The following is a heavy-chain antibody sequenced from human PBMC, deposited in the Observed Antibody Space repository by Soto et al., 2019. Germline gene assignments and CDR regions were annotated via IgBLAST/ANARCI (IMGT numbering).Heavy chain of an antibody. CDR3: ATGPILSSFES. Sequence: EVQLLESGGDLVQPGGSLRLSCAPFAFYAMSWVRQAPGKGLEWFSAISGGGTSTYYADSVKGRFTISRDNSKDTVYLRVNSQSAEDTAVCYCATGPILSSFESWGQGTLVTVSS. D-gene: IGHD2-21*01. V-gene: IGHV3-23*01. J-gene: IGHJ1*01. CDR2: ISGGGTST. CDR1: AFYA.